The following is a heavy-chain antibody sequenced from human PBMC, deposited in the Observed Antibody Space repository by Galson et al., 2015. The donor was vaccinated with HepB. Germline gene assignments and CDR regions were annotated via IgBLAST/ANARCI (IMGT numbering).Heavy chain of an antibody. CDR3: ARGPVPYYDSSGYYWYFDL. Sequence: SETLSLTCAVYGGSFSGYYWSWIRQPPGKGLEWIGEINHSGSTNYNPSLKSRVTISVDTSKNQFSLKLSSVTASDTAMYYCARGPVPYYDSSGYYWYFDLWGRGTLVTVSS. J-gene: IGHJ2*01. CDR2: INHSGST. CDR1: GGSFSGYY. V-gene: IGHV4-34*01. D-gene: IGHD3-22*01.